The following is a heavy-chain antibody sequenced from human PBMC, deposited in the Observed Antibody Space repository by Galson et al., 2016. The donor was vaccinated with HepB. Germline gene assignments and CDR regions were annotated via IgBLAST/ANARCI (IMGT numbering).Heavy chain of an antibody. D-gene: IGHD3-9*01. Sequence: SLRLSCAASGFTFTSFGMHWFRQAPGKGLEWVSSISGSGGSTYYADSVKGRFTISRDNLKNTMYLQMKSLRAEDTAVYYCAKFLGLTGYVRFYGLDVWGRGTMVTVSS. CDR2: ISGSGGST. J-gene: IGHJ6*02. CDR1: GFTFTSFG. V-gene: IGHV3-23*01. CDR3: AKFLGLTGYVRFYGLDV.